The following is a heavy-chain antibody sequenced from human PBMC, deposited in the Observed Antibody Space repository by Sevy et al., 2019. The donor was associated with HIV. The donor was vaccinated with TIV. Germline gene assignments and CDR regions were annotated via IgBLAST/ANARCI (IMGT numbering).Heavy chain of an antibody. D-gene: IGHD3-22*01. J-gene: IGHJ4*02. CDR3: ARERKMYDSSGYYLHFDY. Sequence: GGSLRLSCAASGFTFSSYSMNWVRQAPWKGLEWVSYISRSSSTIYYADSVKGRFTISRDNAKNSLYLQMNSLRDEDTAVYYCARERKMYDSSGYYLHFDYWGQGTLVTVSS. CDR2: ISRSSSTI. CDR1: GFTFSSYS. V-gene: IGHV3-48*02.